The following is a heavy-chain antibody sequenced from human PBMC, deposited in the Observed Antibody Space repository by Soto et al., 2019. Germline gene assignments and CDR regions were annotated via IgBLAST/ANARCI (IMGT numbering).Heavy chain of an antibody. V-gene: IGHV3-30-3*01. CDR2: ISYDGSNK. Sequence: QVQLVESGGGVVQPGRSLRLSCAASGFTFSSYAMHWVRQAPGKGLEWVAVISYDGSNKYYADSVKGRFTISRDNSKNTLYLQMNSLRAEDTAVYYGARGDDYGDYYFDYWGQGTLVTVSS. D-gene: IGHD4-17*01. CDR1: GFTFSSYA. J-gene: IGHJ4*02. CDR3: ARGDDYGDYYFDY.